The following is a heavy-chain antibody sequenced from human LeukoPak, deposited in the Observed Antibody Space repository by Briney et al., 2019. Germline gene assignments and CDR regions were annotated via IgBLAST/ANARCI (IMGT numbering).Heavy chain of an antibody. CDR2: ISSSGTSI. CDR1: GFTFSAYN. Sequence: GGSLRLSCAASGFTFSAYNMNWVRQAPGKGLEWVSSISSSGTSIYYAESSKGRFTISRDNAKNSLYLQMNSLRAEDTAVYYCARHTGPYYSSGSYGLDVWGQGTTVIVSS. CDR3: ARHTGPYYSSGSYGLDV. J-gene: IGHJ6*02. D-gene: IGHD3-10*01. V-gene: IGHV3-21*01.